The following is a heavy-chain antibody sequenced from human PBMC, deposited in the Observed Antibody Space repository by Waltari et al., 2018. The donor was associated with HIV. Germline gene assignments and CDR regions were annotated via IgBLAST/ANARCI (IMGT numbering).Heavy chain of an antibody. CDR3: AREEMATMFDY. CDR1: GGSFSGYY. V-gene: IGHV4-34*01. Sequence: QVQLQQWGAGLLKPSETLSLTCAVYGGSFSGYYWSWIRQPPGKGLEWIGEINHSGSTNYNPSLKSRVTISVDTSKNQFSLKLSSVTAADTAVYYCAREEMATMFDYWGQGTLVTVSS. D-gene: IGHD5-12*01. J-gene: IGHJ4*02. CDR2: INHSGST.